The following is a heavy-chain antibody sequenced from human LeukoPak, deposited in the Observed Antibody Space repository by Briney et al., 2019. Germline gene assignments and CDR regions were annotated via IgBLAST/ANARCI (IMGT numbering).Heavy chain of an antibody. V-gene: IGHV4-39*01. CDR1: GDSINNSSYY. D-gene: IGHD6-6*01. Sequence: ETLSLTCTVSGDSINNSSYYWGWIRQPPGKGLEWIGSIHYSGSTYYNPSLKSRVTISLDTSKNQFSLRLSSVTAADTAVYYCARGSIAPDYWGQGTLVTVSS. CDR3: ARGSIAPDY. J-gene: IGHJ4*02. CDR2: IHYSGST.